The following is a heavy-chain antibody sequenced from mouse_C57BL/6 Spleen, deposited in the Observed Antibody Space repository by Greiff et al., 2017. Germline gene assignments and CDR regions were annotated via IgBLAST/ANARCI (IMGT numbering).Heavy chain of an antibody. CDR3: ARGNYDGYLYAMDY. J-gene: IGHJ4*01. V-gene: IGHV1-52*01. CDR1: GYTFTSYW. D-gene: IGHD2-3*01. CDR2: IDPSDSET. Sequence: QVQLQQPGAELVRPGSSVKLSCKASGYTFTSYWMHWVKQRPIQSLEWIGNIDPSDSETHYNQKFKDKATLTVDKSSSTAYMQLSSLTSEDSAVYYCARGNYDGYLYAMDYWGQGTSVTVSS.